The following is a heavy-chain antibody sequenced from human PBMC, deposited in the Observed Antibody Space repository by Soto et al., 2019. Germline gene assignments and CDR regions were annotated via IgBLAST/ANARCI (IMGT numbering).Heavy chain of an antibody. V-gene: IGHV4-39*01. CDR3: VVYDFWSGYRAAPISGRPL. D-gene: IGHD3-3*01. J-gene: IGHJ4*02. CDR1: GGSISSSSYY. Sequence: SETLSLTCTVSGGSISSSSYYWGWIRQPPGKGLEWIGSIYYSGSTYYNPSLKSRVTISVDTSKNQFSLKLSSVTAADTAVYYCVVYDFWSGYRAAPISGRPLWGQGTLVTVSS. CDR2: IYYSGST.